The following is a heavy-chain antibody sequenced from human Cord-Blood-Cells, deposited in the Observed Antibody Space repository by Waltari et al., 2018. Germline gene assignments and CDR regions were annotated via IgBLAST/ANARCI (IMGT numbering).Heavy chain of an antibody. D-gene: IGHD3-3*01. J-gene: IGHJ5*02. CDR1: GYSFTSYW. Sequence: EVQLVQSGAEVKKPGESLKISCKGSGYSFTSYWIGWVRQMPGKGLEWMGISYPGDSDTRYSPSFQGQVTISADKSISTAYLQWSSLKASDTAMYYCARLSPSIDFWSGYPNWFDPWGQGTLVTVSS. V-gene: IGHV5-51*01. CDR2: SYPGDSDT. CDR3: ARLSPSIDFWSGYPNWFDP.